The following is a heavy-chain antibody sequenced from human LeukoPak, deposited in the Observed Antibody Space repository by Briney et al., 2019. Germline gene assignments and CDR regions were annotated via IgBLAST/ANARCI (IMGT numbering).Heavy chain of an antibody. CDR3: ARSDGYFLTLYYFDY. CDR1: GGSISSYY. V-gene: IGHV4-59*01. CDR2: IYYSGST. Sequence: SETLSLTCTVSGGSISSYYWSWIRQPPGMGLEWIGYIYYSGSTNYNPSLKSRVTISVDTSKNQFSLKLSSVTAADTAVYYCARSDGYFLTLYYFDYWGQGTLVTVSS. J-gene: IGHJ4*02. D-gene: IGHD1-1*01.